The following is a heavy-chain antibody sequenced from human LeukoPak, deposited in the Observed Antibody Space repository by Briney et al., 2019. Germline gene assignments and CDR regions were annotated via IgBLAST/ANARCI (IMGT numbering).Heavy chain of an antibody. Sequence: PSETLSLTCTVSGGSISSNYWSWIRQPAGKGLEWIGRISTSGSTNYNPSLKSQVTISVDTSKNQFSLKLSSVTAADTAVYYCASGGYSYGRYNWFDPWGQGTLVTVSS. V-gene: IGHV4-4*07. CDR1: GGSISSNY. J-gene: IGHJ5*02. D-gene: IGHD5-18*01. CDR3: ASGGYSYGRYNWFDP. CDR2: ISTSGST.